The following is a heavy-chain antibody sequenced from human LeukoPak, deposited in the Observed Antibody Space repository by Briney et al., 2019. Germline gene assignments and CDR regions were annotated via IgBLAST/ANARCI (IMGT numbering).Heavy chain of an antibody. CDR2: ISAYNGNT. D-gene: IGHD3-10*01. CDR3: ARCAVRLDV. V-gene: IGHV1-18*04. CDR1: GYTFTDYY. Sequence: ASVKVSCKSSGYTFTDYYMHWVRQAPGQGLEWMGWISAYNGNTNYAQKLQGRVTMTTDTSTSTAYMELRSLRSDDTAVYYCARCAVRLDVWGKGTTVTVSS. J-gene: IGHJ6*04.